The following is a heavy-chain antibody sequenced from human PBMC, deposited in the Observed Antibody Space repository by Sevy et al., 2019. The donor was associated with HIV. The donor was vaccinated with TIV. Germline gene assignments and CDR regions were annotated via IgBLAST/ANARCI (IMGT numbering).Heavy chain of an antibody. CDR2: ILYSGST. CDR1: GDSMNTYY. J-gene: IGHJ5*02. D-gene: IGHD6-6*01. CDR3: GRLVPRDNWFDP. V-gene: IGHV4-59*01. Sequence: SETLSLTCTVTGDSMNTYYWAWIRQPPGKSLEWVGYILYSGSTAYSPSLKSRVTMALDKSKNEDSLGLNSVAAADSAVYCCGRLVPRDNWFDPWGQGRLVTVSS.